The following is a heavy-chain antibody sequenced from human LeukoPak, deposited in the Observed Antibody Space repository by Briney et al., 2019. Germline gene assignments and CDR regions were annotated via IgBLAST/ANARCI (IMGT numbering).Heavy chain of an antibody. J-gene: IGHJ3*02. V-gene: IGHV4-59*11. CDR3: ARDLVTVTKGFDI. CDR1: DDSFSSHY. Sequence: SETLPLTCAVSDDSFSSHYWTRIRQPPGKGLEWIGYISYIGTTTYNPSLKSRVTISIDTSKNQFSLKLSSVTAADTAVYYCARDLVTVTKGFDIWGQGTMVSVSS. CDR2: ISYIGTT. D-gene: IGHD4-17*01.